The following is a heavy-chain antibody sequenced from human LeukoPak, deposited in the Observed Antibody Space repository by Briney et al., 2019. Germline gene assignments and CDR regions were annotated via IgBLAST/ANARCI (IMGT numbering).Heavy chain of an antibody. D-gene: IGHD3-10*01. CDR2: INPSGGST. Sequence: ASVKVSCKASGYTFTSYYMHWVRQAPGQGLEWMGIINPSGGSTSYAQKFQGRVTMTRDTSTSTVYMELSSLRSEDTAVYYCARPSADYGSGSYYPFDYWGQGTLVTVSS. CDR3: ARPSADYGSGSYYPFDY. V-gene: IGHV1-46*01. CDR1: GYTFTSYY. J-gene: IGHJ4*02.